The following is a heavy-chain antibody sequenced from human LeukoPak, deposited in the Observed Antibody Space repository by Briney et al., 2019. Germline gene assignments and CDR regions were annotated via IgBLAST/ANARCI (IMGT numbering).Heavy chain of an antibody. D-gene: IGHD3-9*01. J-gene: IGHJ5*02. CDR2: ISRDSISI. Sequence: GGSLRLSCAASGFAFSTYTMNWVRQGPGKGLEWVSSISRDSISIYYADSLKGRFTISRDNAKKSLYLQMNSLRAEDTAVYYCARDSYYDILTGYLENWFDPWGQGTLVTVSS. V-gene: IGHV3-21*01. CDR3: ARDSYYDILTGYLENWFDP. CDR1: GFAFSTYT.